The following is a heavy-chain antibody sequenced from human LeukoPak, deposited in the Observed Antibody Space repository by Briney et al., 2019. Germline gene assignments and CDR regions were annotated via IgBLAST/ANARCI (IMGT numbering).Heavy chain of an antibody. D-gene: IGHD3-22*01. V-gene: IGHV1-46*01. Sequence: ASVKVSCKASGYTFTSYYMHWVRQAPGQELEWMGIINPSGGSTSYAQKFQGRVTMTRDTSTSTVYMELSSLRSEDTAVYYCARDDSSGYLTDYWGQGTLVTVSS. CDR2: INPSGGST. CDR1: GYTFTSYY. CDR3: ARDDSSGYLTDY. J-gene: IGHJ4*02.